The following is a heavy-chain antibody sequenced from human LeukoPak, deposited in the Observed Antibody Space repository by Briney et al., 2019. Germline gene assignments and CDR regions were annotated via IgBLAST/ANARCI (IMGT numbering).Heavy chain of an antibody. V-gene: IGHV1-2*02. D-gene: IGHD6-13*01. CDR3: ARVPSSSWYYFDY. CDR2: INPNSGGT. CDR1: GYRFITFG. Sequence: ASVKVSCKTSGYRFITFGINWVRQAPGQGLEWMGWINPNSGGTNYAQKFQGRVTMTRDTSISTAYMELSRLRSDDTAVYYCARVPSSSWYYFDYWGQGTLVTVSS. J-gene: IGHJ4*02.